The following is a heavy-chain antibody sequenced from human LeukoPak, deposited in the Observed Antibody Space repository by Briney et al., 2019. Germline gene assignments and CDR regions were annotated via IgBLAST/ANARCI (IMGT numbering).Heavy chain of an antibody. CDR1: GFTFSSHS. D-gene: IGHD6-19*01. CDR2: ISSSCSYI. V-gene: IGHV3-21*01. CDR3: ARSDSSGWYGPFGY. J-gene: IGHJ4*02. Sequence: GGSLRLSCAASGFTFSSHSMNWVRQAPGKGLEWVSSISSSCSYIYYADSVKGRFTISRDNAKNSLYLQMNSLRAEDTAVYYCARSDSSGWYGPFGYWGQGTLVTVSS.